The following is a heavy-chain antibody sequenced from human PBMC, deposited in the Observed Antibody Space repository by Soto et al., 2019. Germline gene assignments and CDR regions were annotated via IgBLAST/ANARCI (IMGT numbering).Heavy chain of an antibody. Sequence: QVQLVQSGAEVKKPGASVKVSCKASGYTFTGNYMHWVRQAPGQGLEWMGWINPNSGGTNYAQKFQGWVTVTRDTSISTAYMELSRLRSDDTAVYCCARDGDSSSPFDIWGQGTMVTVSS. CDR3: ARDGDSSSPFDI. CDR1: GYTFTGNY. J-gene: IGHJ3*02. CDR2: INPNSGGT. D-gene: IGHD6-6*01. V-gene: IGHV1-2*04.